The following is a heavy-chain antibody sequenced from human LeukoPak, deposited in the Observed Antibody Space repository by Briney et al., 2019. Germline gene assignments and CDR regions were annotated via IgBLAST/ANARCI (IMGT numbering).Heavy chain of an antibody. Sequence: SETLSLTCAVYGGSFSGYYWSWIRQPPGKGLEWIGEINHSGSTNYNPSLKGRVTISVDTSKNQFSLKLSSVTAADTAVYYCARVRVAAAGQHYYYYGMDVWGKGTTVTVSS. D-gene: IGHD6-13*01. CDR3: ARVRVAAAGQHYYYYGMDV. CDR2: INHSGST. V-gene: IGHV4-34*01. CDR1: GGSFSGYY. J-gene: IGHJ6*04.